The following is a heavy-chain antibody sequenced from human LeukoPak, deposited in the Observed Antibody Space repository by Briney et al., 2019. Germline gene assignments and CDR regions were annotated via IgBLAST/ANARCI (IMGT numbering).Heavy chain of an antibody. Sequence: PGGSLRLSCAVSGFTFKTYAISWVRQAPGKGLEWVSDISGSGGSTYNADSVKGRFAISRDNSENTLYLQMNSLTAEDTAVYYCVKGRGIVAGTGFDYWGQGTLVSVSS. CDR2: ISGSGGST. V-gene: IGHV3-23*01. CDR3: VKGRGIVAGTGFDY. J-gene: IGHJ4*02. D-gene: IGHD6-19*01. CDR1: GFTFKTYA.